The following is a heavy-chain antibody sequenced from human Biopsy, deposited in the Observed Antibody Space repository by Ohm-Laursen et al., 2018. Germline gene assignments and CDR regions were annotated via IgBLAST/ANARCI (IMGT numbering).Heavy chain of an antibody. Sequence: SLRLSCTASGVTLSGYSMNWVRQAPGKGLEWVSSISASSSYIYYADSVKGRFTISRDNAKNTLYLQMNSLRGEDTAVYYCARAVGIAAAPIDYWGQGTLVTVSS. J-gene: IGHJ4*02. V-gene: IGHV3-21*04. CDR2: ISASSSYI. D-gene: IGHD2-15*01. CDR1: GVTLSGYS. CDR3: ARAVGIAAAPIDY.